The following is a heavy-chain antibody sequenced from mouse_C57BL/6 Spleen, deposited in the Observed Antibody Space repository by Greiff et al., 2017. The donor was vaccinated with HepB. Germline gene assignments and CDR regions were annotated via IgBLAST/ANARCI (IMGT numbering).Heavy chain of an antibody. CDR1: GFTFSSYG. J-gene: IGHJ2*01. V-gene: IGHV5-6*01. D-gene: IGHD1-1*01. CDR2: ISSGGSYT. Sequence: VQLKESGGDLVKPGGSLKLSCAASGFTFSSYGMSWVRQTPDKRLEWVATISSGGSYTYYPDSVKGRFTISRDNAKNTLYLQMSSLKSEDTAMYYCARDGYYGSSYDLDYWGQGTTLTVSS. CDR3: ARDGYYGSSYDLDY.